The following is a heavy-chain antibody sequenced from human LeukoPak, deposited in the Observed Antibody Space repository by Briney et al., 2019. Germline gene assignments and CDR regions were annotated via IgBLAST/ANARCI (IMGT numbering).Heavy chain of an antibody. CDR1: GFTFSDYY. CDR3: ARDGGSSWYFDY. Sequence: NPRGSLRLSCAASGFTFSDYYMSWIRQAPGKGLEWVSYISSSGNTTYHADSVKGRFTISRDNAKNSLYLQMSSLRAEDTAVYYCARDGGSSWYFDYWGQGTLVTVSS. CDR2: ISSSGNTT. J-gene: IGHJ4*02. D-gene: IGHD6-13*01. V-gene: IGHV3-11*04.